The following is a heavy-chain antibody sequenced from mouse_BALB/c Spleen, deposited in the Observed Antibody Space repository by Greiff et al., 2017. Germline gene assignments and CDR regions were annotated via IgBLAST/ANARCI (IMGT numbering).Heavy chain of an antibody. J-gene: IGHJ4*01. CDR3: ARELYGAYAMDY. V-gene: IGHV1-54*01. CDR1: GYAFTNYL. CDR2: INPGSGGT. D-gene: IGHD1-1*02. Sequence: VQLVESGAELVRPGTSVKVSCKASGYAFTNYLIEWVKQRPGQGLEWIGVINPGSGGTNYNEKFKGKATLTADKSSSTAYMQLSSLTSDDSAVYFCARELYGAYAMDYWGQGTSVTVSS.